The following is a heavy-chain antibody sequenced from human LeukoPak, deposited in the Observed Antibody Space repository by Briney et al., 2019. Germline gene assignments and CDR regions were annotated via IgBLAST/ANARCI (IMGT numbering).Heavy chain of an antibody. J-gene: IGHJ5*02. CDR1: DYTFSSYA. V-gene: IGHV1-18*01. CDR2: ISGHNGKT. CDR3: ARLTVVMVYSIQENWLDP. Sequence: ASVKVSCKASDYTFSSYAITWVRQAPGQGLEWMGWISGHNGKTNYAQKFQGRVTMTTDTSTSTAYMELKSLRSDDTAVYYCARLTVVMVYSIQENWLDPWGQGTLVTVSS. D-gene: IGHD2-8*01.